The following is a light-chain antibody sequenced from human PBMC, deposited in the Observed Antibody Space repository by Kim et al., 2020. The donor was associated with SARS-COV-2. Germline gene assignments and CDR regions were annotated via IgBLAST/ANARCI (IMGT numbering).Light chain of an antibody. CDR3: NSRDSSGNPWV. CDR2: GKN. Sequence: ALGQTVRITCQGDSLRSYYESWYQQKPGQAPVLVIYGKNNRPSGIPDRFSGSSSGNTASLTITGAQAEDEADYYCNSRDSSGNPWVFGGGTQLTVL. CDR1: SLRSYY. J-gene: IGLJ3*02. V-gene: IGLV3-19*01.